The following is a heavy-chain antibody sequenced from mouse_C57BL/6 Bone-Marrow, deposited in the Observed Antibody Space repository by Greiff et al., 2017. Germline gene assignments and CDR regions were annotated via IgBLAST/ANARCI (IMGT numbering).Heavy chain of an antibody. V-gene: IGHV1-22*01. D-gene: IGHD1-1*01. CDR2: INPNNGGT. CDR3: AREVGFYYGSSHYFDY. Sequence: EVQLQESGPELVKPGASVKMSCKASGYTFTDYNMHWVKQSHGKSLEWIGYINPNNGGTSYNQKFKGKATLTVNKSSSTAYMELRSLTSEDSAVYYCAREVGFYYGSSHYFDYWGQGTTLTVSS. CDR1: GYTFTDYN. J-gene: IGHJ2*01.